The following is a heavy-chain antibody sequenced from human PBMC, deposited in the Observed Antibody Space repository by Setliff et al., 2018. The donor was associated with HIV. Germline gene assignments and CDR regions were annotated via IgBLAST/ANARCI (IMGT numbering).Heavy chain of an antibody. J-gene: IGHJ4*01. V-gene: IGHV4-39*07. D-gene: IGHD5-18*01. Sequence: SETLSLTCTVSGGSISSSSYYWGWIRQPPGKGLEWIGSFYYSGNTYYNPSLKSRVTISVDTSKNQFSLKLNSVTAADTAMYHCARTEDYSYGDAPFDYWGHGTLVTVSS. CDR3: ARTEDYSYGDAPFDY. CDR2: FYYSGNT. CDR1: GGSISSSSYY.